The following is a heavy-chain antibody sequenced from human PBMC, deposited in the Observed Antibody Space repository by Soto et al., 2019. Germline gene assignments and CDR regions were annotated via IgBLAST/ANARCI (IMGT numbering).Heavy chain of an antibody. CDR2: IHACGTT. J-gene: IGHJ4*02. CDR3: ARTPTV. Sequence: QVQLQESGPGLVKPSQTLSLTCTVSGGSISSGGYYWGWTRQHPGKGLEWIGYIHACGTTSYNPALKRRVTISVATSKNQFSLKPSSLTAAGTAMYLCARTPTVWGQGTLV. CDR1: GGSISSGGYY. V-gene: IGHV4-31*03. D-gene: IGHD4-17*01.